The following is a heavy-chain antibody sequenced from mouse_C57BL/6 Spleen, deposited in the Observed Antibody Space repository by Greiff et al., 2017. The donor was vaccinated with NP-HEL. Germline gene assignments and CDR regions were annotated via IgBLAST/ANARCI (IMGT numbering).Heavy chain of an antibody. V-gene: IGHV3-6*01. CDR3: ATREGYDYDVDY. J-gene: IGHJ2*01. CDR2: ISYDGSN. Sequence: EVKLVESGPGLVKPSQSLSLTCSVTGYSITSGYYWNWIRQFPGNKLEWMGYISYDGSNNYNPSLKNRISITRDTSKNQFFLKLNSVTTEDTATYYCATREGYDYDVDYWGQGTTLTVSS. D-gene: IGHD2-4*01. CDR1: GYSITSGYY.